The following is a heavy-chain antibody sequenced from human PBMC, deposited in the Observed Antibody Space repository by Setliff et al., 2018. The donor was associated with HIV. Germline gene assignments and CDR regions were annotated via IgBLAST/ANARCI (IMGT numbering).Heavy chain of an antibody. CDR3: ARAHFLVAMTRNWFDP. Sequence: ASVKVSCKASGYTFTGYYMHWVRQAPGQGLEWMGWINPNSGGTNYAQKFQGRVTMTTDTSTNTAHMELIRPRFDDTAVYYCARAHFLVAMTRNWFDPWGQGTLVTVTS. V-gene: IGHV1-2*02. CDR1: GYTFTGYY. CDR2: INPNSGGT. D-gene: IGHD5-12*01. J-gene: IGHJ5*02.